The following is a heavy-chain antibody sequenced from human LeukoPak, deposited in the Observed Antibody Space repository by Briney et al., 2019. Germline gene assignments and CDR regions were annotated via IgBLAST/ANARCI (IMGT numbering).Heavy chain of an antibody. J-gene: IGHJ4*02. CDR2: IYTSGST. CDR3: ARDNGSSGWSYYFDY. CDR1: GGSLSSGSYY. D-gene: IGHD6-19*01. Sequence: SETLSLTCTVSGGSLSSGSYYWRWIRQPAGKGLEWIGRIYTSGSTNYNPSLKSRVTISVDTSKNQFSLKLSSVTAADTAVYYCARDNGSSGWSYYFDYWGQGTLVTVSS. V-gene: IGHV4-61*02.